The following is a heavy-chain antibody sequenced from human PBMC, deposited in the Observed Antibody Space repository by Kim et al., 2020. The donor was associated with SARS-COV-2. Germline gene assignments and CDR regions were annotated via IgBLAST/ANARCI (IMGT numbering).Heavy chain of an antibody. V-gene: IGHV1-3*01. CDR2: INAGNGNT. CDR3: ARGLVSSSWYEGYNWFDP. CDR1: GYTFTSYA. J-gene: IGHJ5*02. Sequence: ASVKVSCKASGYTFTSYAMHWVRQAPGQRLEWMGWINAGNGNTKYSQKFQGRVTITRDTSASTAYMELSSLRSEDTAVYYCARGLVSSSWYEGYNWFDPWGQGTLVTVSS. D-gene: IGHD6-13*01.